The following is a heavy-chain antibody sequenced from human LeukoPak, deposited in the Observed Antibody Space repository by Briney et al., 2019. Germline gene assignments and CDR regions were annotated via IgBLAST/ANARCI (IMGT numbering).Heavy chain of an antibody. CDR3: ASDMIVVVT. V-gene: IGHV1-8*02. CDR2: MNLNSGNT. Sequence: ASVKVSCKASGYTFTGYYMHWVRQAPGQGLEWMGWMNLNSGNTGYAQKFQGRVTMTRNTSISTAYMELSSLRSEDTAVYYCASDMIVVVTWGQGTLVTVSS. CDR1: GYTFTGYY. J-gene: IGHJ4*02. D-gene: IGHD3-22*01.